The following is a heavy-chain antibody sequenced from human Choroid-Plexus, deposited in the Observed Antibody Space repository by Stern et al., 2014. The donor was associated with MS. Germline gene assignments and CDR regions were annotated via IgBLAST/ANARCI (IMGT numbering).Heavy chain of an antibody. V-gene: IGHV3-30*18. CDR3: AKDRQYLTYFFDH. D-gene: IGHD2/OR15-2a*01. CDR2: VSYDGSNK. J-gene: IGHJ5*02. Sequence: VQLLESGGGVVQPGRPLRLSCVASGFTFGSCAMHWVRQAPGKGLEWVAGVSYDGSNKYYADSVKGRFTISRDNSQNTLYMQMSSLRPDDTAVYYCAKDRQYLTYFFDHWGQGSLVTVSS. CDR1: GFTFGSCA.